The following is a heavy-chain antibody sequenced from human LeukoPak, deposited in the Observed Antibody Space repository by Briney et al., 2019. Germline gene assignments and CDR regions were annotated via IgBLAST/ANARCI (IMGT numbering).Heavy chain of an antibody. CDR1: GFTFDDYA. CDR3: AKDLSAAGPEGGYFDY. J-gene: IGHJ4*02. Sequence: PGGSLRLSCAASGFTFDDYAMHWVRQAPGKGLEWVSGISWNSGSIGYADSVKGRFTISRDNAKNSLYLQMNSLRAEDTALYYCAKDLSAAGPEGGYFDYWGQGTLVTVSS. D-gene: IGHD6-13*01. V-gene: IGHV3-9*01. CDR2: ISWNSGSI.